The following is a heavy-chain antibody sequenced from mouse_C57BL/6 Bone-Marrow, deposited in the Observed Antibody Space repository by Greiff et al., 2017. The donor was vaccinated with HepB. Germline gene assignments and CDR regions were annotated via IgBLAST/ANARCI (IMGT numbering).Heavy chain of an antibody. CDR2: INPGSGGT. V-gene: IGHV1-54*01. D-gene: IGHD1-1*02. CDR3: ARHYGFDY. J-gene: IGHJ2*01. CDR1: GYAFTNYL. Sequence: VQVVESGAELVRPGTSVKVSCKASGYAFTNYLIEWVKQRPGQGLEWIGVINPGSGGTNYNEKFKGKATLTADKSSSTAYMQLSSLTSEDSAVYFCARHYGFDYWGQGTTLTVSS.